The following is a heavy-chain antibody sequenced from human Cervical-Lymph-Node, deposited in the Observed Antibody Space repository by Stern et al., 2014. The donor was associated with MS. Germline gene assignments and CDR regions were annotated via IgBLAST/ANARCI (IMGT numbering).Heavy chain of an antibody. V-gene: IGHV2-26*01. Sequence: QVTLKESGPVLVKPTETLTLTCTVSGFSLSNARLCVSWIRQPPGKALEWLEHIFSNDEKSYSTSLKTRLTVSKDTSKSQVVLTMTNMDPVDTATYFCARGYDNDWYPTYYFDSWGQGTLVTVSS. CDR3: ARGYDNDWYPTYYFDS. J-gene: IGHJ4*02. CDR1: GFSLSNARLC. D-gene: IGHD6-19*01. CDR2: IFSNDEK.